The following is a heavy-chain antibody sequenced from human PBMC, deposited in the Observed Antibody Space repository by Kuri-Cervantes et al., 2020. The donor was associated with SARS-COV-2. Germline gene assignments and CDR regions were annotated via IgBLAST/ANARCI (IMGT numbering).Heavy chain of an antibody. CDR3: ASGGGSGYFNY. D-gene: IGHD3-22*01. Sequence: SETLSLTCTVSGGSISSGSYYWSWIRQPAGKGLEWIGRIYTSGSTNYNPSLKSRVTISVDTSKNQFSLKLSSVTAADTAVYYCASGGGSGYFNYWGQGTLVTVSS. J-gene: IGHJ4*02. CDR1: GGSISSGSYY. V-gene: IGHV4-61*02. CDR2: IYTSGST.